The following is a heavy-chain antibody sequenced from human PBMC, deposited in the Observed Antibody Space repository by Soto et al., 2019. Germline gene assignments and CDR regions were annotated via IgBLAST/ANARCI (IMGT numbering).Heavy chain of an antibody. CDR3: ARGSLRVATVPAL. D-gene: IGHD5-12*01. Sequence: QVQLQESGPGLVKPSETLSLTCTVSGGSITSYYWNWIRQPPGKGLEWIGYIYNSGSADYNPSLKSRVAISVDTSKNQFSLKLSSVTAADTAVYYCARGSLRVATVPALWGQGTLVTVSS. J-gene: IGHJ4*02. CDR1: GGSITSYY. CDR2: IYNSGSA. V-gene: IGHV4-59*01.